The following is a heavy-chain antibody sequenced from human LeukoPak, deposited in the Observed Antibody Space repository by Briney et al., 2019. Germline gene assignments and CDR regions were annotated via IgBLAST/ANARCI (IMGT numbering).Heavy chain of an antibody. Sequence: GGSLRLSCAASAFTFSSYGMHWVRQAPGKGLEWVAFNRYDGSNKYYADSVKGRFTISRDNSKNTLYLQMNSLRAEDTAVYYCARDQGHYYGSGSYYYFDYWGQGTLVTVSS. V-gene: IGHV3-30*02. CDR2: NRYDGSNK. CDR3: ARDQGHYYGSGSYYYFDY. CDR1: AFTFSSYG. D-gene: IGHD3-10*01. J-gene: IGHJ4*02.